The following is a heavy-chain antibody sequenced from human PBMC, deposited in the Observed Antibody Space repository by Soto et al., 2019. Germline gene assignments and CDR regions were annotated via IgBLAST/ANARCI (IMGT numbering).Heavy chain of an antibody. Sequence: ASVKVSCKASGYTFTSYGISWVRQAPGQGLEWMGWISANNGNTNYAQKLQGRVTMTRNTSISTAYMELSSLRSEDTAVYYCAREGYSRGWYRGNFDYWGQGTLVTVSS. V-gene: IGHV1-18*01. D-gene: IGHD6-19*01. CDR2: ISANNGNT. J-gene: IGHJ4*02. CDR3: AREGYSRGWYRGNFDY. CDR1: GYTFTSYG.